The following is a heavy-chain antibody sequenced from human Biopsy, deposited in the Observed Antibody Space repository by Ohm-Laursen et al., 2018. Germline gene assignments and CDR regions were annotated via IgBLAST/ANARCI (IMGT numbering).Heavy chain of an antibody. D-gene: IGHD3-10*01. V-gene: IGHV4-34*01. CDR2: NNQNGST. CDR1: GGAFSGFY. CDR3: ARGLPRIAPMVRGRRTWFDP. Sequence: SDTLSLTCSVYGGAFSGFYWSWIRQTPGEGRGGSGENNQNGSTNYKPSLDSRVAISADTSKNQFSLNLYSVTAADTAVYFCARGLPRIAPMVRGRRTWFDPWGQGTLVTVSS. J-gene: IGHJ5*02.